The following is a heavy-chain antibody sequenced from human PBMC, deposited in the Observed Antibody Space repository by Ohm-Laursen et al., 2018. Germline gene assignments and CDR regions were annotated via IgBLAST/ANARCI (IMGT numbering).Heavy chain of an antibody. Sequence: SLRLSCSASGFTFSTYSMNWVRQAPGKGMEWVSYIDPSSSAIYYADSVKGRFIISRDNAKNLLYLQTNSLRVDDTAVYYCARATRDGYDHWGQGTLVTVSS. V-gene: IGHV3-48*01. CDR3: ARATRDGYDH. CDR1: GFTFSTYS. J-gene: IGHJ5*02. D-gene: IGHD5-18*01. CDR2: IDPSSSAI.